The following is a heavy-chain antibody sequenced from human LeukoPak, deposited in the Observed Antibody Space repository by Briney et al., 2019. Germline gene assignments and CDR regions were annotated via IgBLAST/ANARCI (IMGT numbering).Heavy chain of an antibody. J-gene: IGHJ6*04. V-gene: IGHV3-33*01. CDR2: IWHDGSHK. CDR3: ARESPDRYGMDV. CDR1: GFAFNTYA. Sequence: PGRSLRLSCAASGFAFNTYAMHWVRQAPGQGLEWVALIWHDGSHKFYSNSVRGQFTISRDNSKNTLYLQMNSLRAEDTAVYYCARESPDRYGMDVWGKGTTVTVSS.